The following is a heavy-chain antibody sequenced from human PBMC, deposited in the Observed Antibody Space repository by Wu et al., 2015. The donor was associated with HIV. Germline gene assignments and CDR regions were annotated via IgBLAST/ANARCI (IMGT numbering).Heavy chain of an antibody. CDR3: ARDIRGEMATIENAFDI. J-gene: IGHJ3*02. V-gene: IGHV1-69*13. CDR2: IIPIFGTA. CDR1: GGTFSSYA. Sequence: QVQLVQSGAEVKKPGSSVKVSCKASGGTFSSYAISWVRQAPGQGLEWMGRIIPIFGTANYAQKFQGRVTITADESTSTAYMELSSLRSEDTAVYYCARDIRGEMATIENAFDIWGQGTMVTVSS. D-gene: IGHD5-24*01.